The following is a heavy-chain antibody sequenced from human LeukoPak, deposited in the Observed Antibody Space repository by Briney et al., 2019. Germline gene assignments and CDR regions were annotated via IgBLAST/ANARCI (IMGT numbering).Heavy chain of an antibody. V-gene: IGHV4-34*01. Sequence: SETLSLTCAVYGGSFSGYYWSWIRQPPGKGLEWIGEINHSGSTNYNPSLKSRVTLSVDTSKNQFSLKLSSVTAADTAVYYCARGLVRGDCSSTSCSNWFDPWGQGTLVTVSS. D-gene: IGHD2-2*01. J-gene: IGHJ5*02. CDR1: GGSFSGYY. CDR2: INHSGST. CDR3: ARGLVRGDCSSTSCSNWFDP.